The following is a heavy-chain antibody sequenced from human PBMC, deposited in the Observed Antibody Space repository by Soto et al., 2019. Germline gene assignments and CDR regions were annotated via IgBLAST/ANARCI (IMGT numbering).Heavy chain of an antibody. CDR2: IYYSGST. CDR3: ARQKQVLGAFDI. D-gene: IGHD3-10*01. CDR1: GGSISSSSYY. J-gene: IGHJ3*02. Sequence: QLQLQESGPGLVKPSETLSLTCTVSGGSISSSSYYWGWIRQPPGKGLEWIGSIYYSGSTYYNPSVEGRVTISVGTAKNQCSLRLSSVAAADTAVYYCARQKQVLGAFDIWGQGTMVTVSS. V-gene: IGHV4-39*01.